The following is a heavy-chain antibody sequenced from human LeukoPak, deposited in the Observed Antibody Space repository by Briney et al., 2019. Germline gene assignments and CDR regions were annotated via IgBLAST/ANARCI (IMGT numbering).Heavy chain of an antibody. J-gene: IGHJ4*02. D-gene: IGHD4-11*01. Sequence: PSETLSLTCTVSGGCISSSSYYWGWIRQPPGKGLEWIGSIYYSGSTYYNPSLKSRVTISLDTSKNQSSLKLSSVTAADTAVYYCARNIMTTVKAVDYWGQGTLVTVSS. CDR3: ARNIMTTVKAVDY. CDR2: IYYSGST. V-gene: IGHV4-39*07. CDR1: GGCISSSSYY.